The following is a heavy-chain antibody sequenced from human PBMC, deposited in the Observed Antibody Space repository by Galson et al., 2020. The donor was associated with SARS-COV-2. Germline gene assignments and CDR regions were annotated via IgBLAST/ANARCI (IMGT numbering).Heavy chain of an antibody. CDR2: LKQDGSDR. Sequence: PGGSLRLSCAASGFTFSRYWMSWVRQAPGKGHEWVANLKQDGSDRYYGDSVKGRFTISSDNAKNSLYLQMNSLRAEDTAVYYCARDQDGYNDFWGQGTLVTVSS. D-gene: IGHD5-12*01. J-gene: IGHJ4*02. V-gene: IGHV3-7*01. CDR3: ARDQDGYNDF. CDR1: GFTFSRYW.